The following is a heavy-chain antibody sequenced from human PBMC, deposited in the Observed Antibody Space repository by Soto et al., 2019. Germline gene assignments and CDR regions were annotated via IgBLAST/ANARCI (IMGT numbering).Heavy chain of an antibody. D-gene: IGHD6-19*01. CDR3: ARQVGGWAPWYFDY. CDR2: IYYSGST. V-gene: IGHV4-59*08. Sequence: QVQLQESGPGLVKPSETLSLTCTVSGGSISSYYWSWIRQPPGKGLEWIGYIYYSGSTNYNPSLKSRVTISVATSTNQFSLKLSSVTAADTAVYYCARQVGGWAPWYFDYWGQGTLVTVSS. CDR1: GGSISSYY. J-gene: IGHJ4*02.